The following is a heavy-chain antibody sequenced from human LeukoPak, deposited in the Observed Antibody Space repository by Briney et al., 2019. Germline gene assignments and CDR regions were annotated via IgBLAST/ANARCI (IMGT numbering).Heavy chain of an antibody. CDR2: IYYSGST. J-gene: IGHJ4*02. D-gene: IGHD3-22*01. Sequence: SETLSLTCTVSGGSISSYYWSWIRQPPGKGLEGIGYIYYSGSTNYNPSLKSRVTISVDTSKNQFSLKLSSVTAADTAVYYCARGYYYDSSGYYYDYWGQGTLVTVSS. CDR3: ARGYYYDSSGYYYDY. V-gene: IGHV4-59*08. CDR1: GGSISSYY.